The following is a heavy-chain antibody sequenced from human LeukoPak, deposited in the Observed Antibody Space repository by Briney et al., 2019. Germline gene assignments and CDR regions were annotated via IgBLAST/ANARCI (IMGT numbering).Heavy chain of an antibody. J-gene: IGHJ4*02. D-gene: IGHD4-17*01. V-gene: IGHV4-34*01. CDR1: GGSFSGYY. CDR2: INHSGST. CDR3: ASQDYGDYPCAY. Sequence: SETLSLTCAVYGGSFSGYYWSWIRQPPGKGLEWIGEINHSGSTNYNPSLKSRVTISVDTSKNQFSLKLSSVTAADTAVYYCASQDYGDYPCAYWGQGTLVTVSS.